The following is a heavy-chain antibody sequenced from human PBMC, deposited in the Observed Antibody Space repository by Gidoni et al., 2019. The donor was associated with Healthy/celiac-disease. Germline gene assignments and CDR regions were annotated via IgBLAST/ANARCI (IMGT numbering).Heavy chain of an antibody. V-gene: IGHV4-34*01. Sequence: QVQLQQWGAGLLKPSETLSLTCAVYSGSFSGYYWSWIRQPPEKGLEWIGEIKHSGSTNYNPSLKSRVTISVDTSKNQCALKLSSVTAADTAVYYCARAYYDFWSGAGFDYWGQGTLVTVSS. CDR1: SGSFSGYY. CDR2: IKHSGST. CDR3: ARAYYDFWSGAGFDY. J-gene: IGHJ4*02. D-gene: IGHD3-3*01.